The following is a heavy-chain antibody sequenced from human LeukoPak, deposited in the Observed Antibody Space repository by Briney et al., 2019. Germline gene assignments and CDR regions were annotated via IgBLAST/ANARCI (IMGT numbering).Heavy chain of an antibody. J-gene: IGHJ4*02. CDR2: IYYSGST. D-gene: IGHD6-19*01. Sequence: SETLSLTCTVSGGSIRSSTYYWGWIRQPPGKGLEWIGSIYYSGSTYYNPSLKSRVTISVDTSKNQFSLKLTSVTAADTAVYYCVSSGWYLGDYWGQGTLVTVSS. CDR1: GGSIRSSTYY. CDR3: VSSGWYLGDY. V-gene: IGHV4-39*07.